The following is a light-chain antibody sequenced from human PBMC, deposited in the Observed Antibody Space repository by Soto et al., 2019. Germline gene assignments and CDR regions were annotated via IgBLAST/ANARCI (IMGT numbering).Light chain of an antibody. V-gene: IGLV2-14*01. CDR1: RSDVGTSNS. CDR2: EVS. CDR3: CSYTSSATLV. Sequence: QSVLTQPASVSGSPGQSITISCTGTRSDVGTSNSVSWYQQHAGKAPKLMIYEVSNRSSGVSNRFSGSKSVYTASLTISGLQAEDEADYYCCSYTSSATLVFGGGTKVTVL. J-gene: IGLJ2*01.